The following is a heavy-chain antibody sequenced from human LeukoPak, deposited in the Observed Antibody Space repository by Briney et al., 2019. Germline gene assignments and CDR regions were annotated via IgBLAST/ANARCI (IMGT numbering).Heavy chain of an antibody. Sequence: PSETLSLTCTVSGGSISGYYWSWIRQPPGKGLEWIGYIYYSGNTKYNPSLKGRVTISVDTSKNQFSLKVTSVTAADTAVYYCARHYSYYGSGTYFDSWGQGTLVTVSS. J-gene: IGHJ4*02. CDR1: GGSISGYY. V-gene: IGHV4-59*01. CDR3: ARHYSYYGSGTYFDS. D-gene: IGHD3-10*01. CDR2: IYYSGNT.